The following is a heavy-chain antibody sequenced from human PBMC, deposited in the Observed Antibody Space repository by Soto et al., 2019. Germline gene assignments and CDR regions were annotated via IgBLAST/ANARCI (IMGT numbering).Heavy chain of an antibody. CDR3: ARNRAVPPTDYQYYYRDV. V-gene: IGHV4-34*01. Sequence: QVQLQQWGAGLLKPSETLSLTCAVYGGSFSDYYWRWSWIRQPPGKGLEWIGEINHSGSTNYNPSLKSRVTILVDTAKKQFSVKLSSVTAADTAVYYCARNRAVPPTDYQYYYRDVWGKGTTVTVAS. J-gene: IGHJ6*03. CDR2: INHSGST. D-gene: IGHD1-1*01. CDR1: GGSFSDYY.